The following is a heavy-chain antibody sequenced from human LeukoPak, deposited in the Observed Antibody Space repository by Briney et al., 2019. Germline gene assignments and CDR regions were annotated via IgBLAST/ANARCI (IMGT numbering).Heavy chain of an antibody. D-gene: IGHD3-10*01. Sequence: QPGGSLRLSCAASGFTFSNYAMSWVRQAPGKGLEWVSAISGSGGSTYYADSVKGRFTISRDNSKNTLHLQMNSLRAEDTAVYYCALGGSRSYYPFNYWGQGTLVTVSS. CDR3: ALGGSRSYYPFNY. CDR2: ISGSGGST. J-gene: IGHJ4*02. V-gene: IGHV3-23*01. CDR1: GFTFSNYA.